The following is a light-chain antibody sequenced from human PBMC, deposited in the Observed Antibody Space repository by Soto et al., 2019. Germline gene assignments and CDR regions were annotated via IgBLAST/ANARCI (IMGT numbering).Light chain of an antibody. V-gene: IGKV1-5*01. CDR2: DAS. CDR3: QQYNSYST. J-gene: IGKJ1*01. CDR1: QSISSW. Sequence: DIQMTQSPSTLSASVGVRVTITCRASQSISSWLAWYQQKPGKAPKLLIYDASSLESGVPSRFSGSGSGTEFTLTISSLQPDDFASYYCQQYNSYSTFGQGTKV.